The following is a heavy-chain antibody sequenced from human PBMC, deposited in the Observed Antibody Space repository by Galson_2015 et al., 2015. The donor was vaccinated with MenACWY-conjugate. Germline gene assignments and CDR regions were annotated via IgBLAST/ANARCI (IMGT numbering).Heavy chain of an antibody. CDR2: IGGSGTT. Sequence: SLRLSCAASGFTLTNYAMNWVRQAPGKGLEWVSSIGGSGTTYYADSVKGRFTISRDNSKNMVYLQMNSLRAEDTAIYYCAKFKYRTIWSNTPGMDVWGQGTTVTVSS. CDR3: AKFKYRTIWSNTPGMDV. V-gene: IGHV3-23*01. D-gene: IGHD6-13*01. CDR1: GFTLTNYA. J-gene: IGHJ6*02.